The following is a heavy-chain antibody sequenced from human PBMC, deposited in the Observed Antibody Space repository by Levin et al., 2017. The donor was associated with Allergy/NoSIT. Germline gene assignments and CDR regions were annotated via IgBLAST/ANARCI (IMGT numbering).Heavy chain of an antibody. CDR1: GGSISSSSYY. CDR2: IYYSGST. V-gene: IGHV4-39*01. CDR3: ARRFSWGITMVEYYFDY. D-gene: IGHD3-10*01. J-gene: IGHJ4*02. Sequence: SETLSLTCTVSGGSISSSSYYWGWIRQPPGKGLEWIGSIYYSGSTYYNPSLKSRVTISVDTSKNQFSLKLSSVTAADTAVYYCARRFSWGITMVEYYFDYWGQGTLVTVSS.